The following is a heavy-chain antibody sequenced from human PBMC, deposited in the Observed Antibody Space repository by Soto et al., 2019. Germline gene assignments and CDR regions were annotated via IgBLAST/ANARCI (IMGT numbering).Heavy chain of an antibody. D-gene: IGHD1-7*01. J-gene: IGHJ6*02. CDR2: FDPEDGET. CDR3: ATANNWNYEVGYYYYGMDV. Sequence: QVQLVQSGAEVKKPGASVKVSCKVSGYTLTELSMHWVRQAPGKGLEWMGGFDPEDGETIYAQKFQGRVTMTEDTXXDXAFXELSSLRSEDTAVYYCATANNWNYEVGYYYYGMDVWGQGTTVTVSS. V-gene: IGHV1-24*01. CDR1: GYTLTELS.